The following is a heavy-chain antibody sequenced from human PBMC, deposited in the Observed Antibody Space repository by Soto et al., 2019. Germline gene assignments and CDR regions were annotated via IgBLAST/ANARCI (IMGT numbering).Heavy chain of an antibody. CDR1: GGSISSSSYY. J-gene: IGHJ4*02. V-gene: IGHV4-39*07. Sequence: SETLSLTCTVSGGSISSSSYYWGWIRQPPGKGLEWIGSIYYSGSTNYNPSLKSRVTISVDTSKNQFSLKLSSVTAADTAVYYCARDRGPAGLMADYWGQGTLVTVSS. D-gene: IGHD2-8*01. CDR3: ARDRGPAGLMADY. CDR2: IYYSGST.